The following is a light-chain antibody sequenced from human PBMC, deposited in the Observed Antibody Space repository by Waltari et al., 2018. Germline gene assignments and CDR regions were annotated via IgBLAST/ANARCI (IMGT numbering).Light chain of an antibody. CDR2: RND. CDR1: ESNIESND. J-gene: IGLJ3*02. CDR3: AAWDDSLGGWV. Sequence: QSVLTQPPSASGTPGQRVTISCSGRESNIESNDVSWYQQLPGTAPKLLIFRNDQRPSGAPDRFSGSKSDTSASLAISGLRHDDDAVYYCAAWDDSLGGWVFGGGTKLTVL. V-gene: IGLV1-47*01.